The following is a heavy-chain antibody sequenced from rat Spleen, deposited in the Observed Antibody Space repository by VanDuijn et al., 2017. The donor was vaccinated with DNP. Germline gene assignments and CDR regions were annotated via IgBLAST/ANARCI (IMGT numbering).Heavy chain of an antibody. CDR2: ISHNGGYT. Sequence: EVQLVESGGGLVQPGRSLKLSCVASGFTFSNYGMHWIRQAPTKGLEWVASISHNGGYTYYRDSVKGRFTISRDNAKSTLYLQMSSLTSEDMATYYCARWEGDYFDYWGQGVVVTVSS. D-gene: IGHD1-11*01. CDR3: ARWEGDYFDY. J-gene: IGHJ2*01. CDR1: GFTFSNYG. V-gene: IGHV5-19*01.